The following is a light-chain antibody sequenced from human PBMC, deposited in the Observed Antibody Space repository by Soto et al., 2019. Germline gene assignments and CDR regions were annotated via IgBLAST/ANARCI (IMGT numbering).Light chain of an antibody. CDR1: QSVSSY. V-gene: IGKV3-11*01. Sequence: EIVLTQSPATLSLSPGERATLSCRASQSVSSYLAWYQQKPGQAPRLLIYDASNRATGIPARFSGSGSGTDFTLTISSLEPEDFAVYYCQHRSNWPPITFGQGTRLEFK. J-gene: IGKJ5*01. CDR2: DAS. CDR3: QHRSNWPPIT.